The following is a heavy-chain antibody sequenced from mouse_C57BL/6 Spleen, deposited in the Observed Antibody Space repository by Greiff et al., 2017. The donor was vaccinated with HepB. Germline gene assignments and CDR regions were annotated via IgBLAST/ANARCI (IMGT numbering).Heavy chain of an antibody. CDR3: ASDGSLYAMDY. CDR2: INPNNGGT. CDR1: GYTFTDYY. Sequence: EVQLQQSGPELVKPGASVKISCKASGYTFTDYYMNWVKQSHGKSLEWIGDINPNNGGTSYNQKFKGKATLTVDKSSSTAYMELRSLTSEDSAVYYCASDGSLYAMDYWGQGASVTVSS. J-gene: IGHJ4*01. V-gene: IGHV1-26*01. D-gene: IGHD2-3*01.